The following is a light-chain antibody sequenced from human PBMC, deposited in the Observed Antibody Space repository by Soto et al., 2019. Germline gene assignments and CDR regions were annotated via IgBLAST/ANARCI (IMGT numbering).Light chain of an antibody. CDR1: QNISRY. Sequence: QLTQSPSSLSASVGDRVTITCRASQNISRYLAWYQQKAGKAPKLLIYATSTLQSGVPSRFSAFGSGTEFTLTISSLQPEDFATYHCQQSERTPFTFSPGTTVDV. CDR2: ATS. J-gene: IGKJ3*01. CDR3: QQSERTPFT. V-gene: IGKV1-9*01.